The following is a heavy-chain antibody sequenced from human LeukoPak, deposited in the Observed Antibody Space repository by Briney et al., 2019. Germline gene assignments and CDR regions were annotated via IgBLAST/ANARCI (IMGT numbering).Heavy chain of an antibody. D-gene: IGHD3-9*01. J-gene: IGHJ4*02. CDR1: GFTFASYA. Sequence: GGSLRLSCAASGFTFASYALGWVRQAPGKGLEWVSDISDTGKYAYYVDSVKGRFTISRDNAKNSLYLQMNSLRAEDTAVYYCAKWGPYDILTGRINWGQGTLVTVSS. CDR2: ISDTGKYA. V-gene: IGHV3-23*01. CDR3: AKWGPYDILTGRIN.